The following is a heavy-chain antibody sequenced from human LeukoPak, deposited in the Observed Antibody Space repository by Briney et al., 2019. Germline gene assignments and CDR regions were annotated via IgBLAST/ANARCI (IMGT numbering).Heavy chain of an antibody. V-gene: IGHV3-30*02. CDR3: AKDCELGINWKPFDY. J-gene: IGHJ4*02. D-gene: IGHD1-20*01. Sequence: GGSLRLSCAASGFTFSTYGMHWVRQAPGKGLEWVAFIRFDASKIYYADSVKGPFTISRDNSKNTLYLQMDSLRAEDTAVYYCAKDCELGINWKPFDYWGQGTLVTVSS. CDR1: GFTFSTYG. CDR2: IRFDASKI.